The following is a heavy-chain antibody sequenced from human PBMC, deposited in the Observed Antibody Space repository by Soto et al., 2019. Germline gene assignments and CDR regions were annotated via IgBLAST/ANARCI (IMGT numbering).Heavy chain of an antibody. CDR2: ISYDRSNK. D-gene: IGHD2-8*01. Sequence: QVQLVESGGGVVQPGGSLRLSCAASGFTFSSYGMHWVRQAPGKGLEWVAVISYDRSNKYYADSVKGRFTITKDNSKNPPYLQVNSLSAEDRAMYYCAKGSDDIVLMVYDQTPIHWGQGTLVTVCS. J-gene: IGHJ4*02. CDR1: GFTFSSYG. CDR3: AKGSDDIVLMVYDQTPIH. V-gene: IGHV3-30*18.